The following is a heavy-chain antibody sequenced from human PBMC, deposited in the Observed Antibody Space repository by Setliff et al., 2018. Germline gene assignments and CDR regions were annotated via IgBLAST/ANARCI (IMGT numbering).Heavy chain of an antibody. D-gene: IGHD2-15*01. CDR3: ARGSGDHCSGASCYFLH. CDR2: ISDSSTYM. J-gene: IGHJ4*02. V-gene: IGHV3-21*04. CDR1: GFTFSDYN. Sequence: PGGSLRLSCAASGFTFSDYNMHWVRQSPGKGLEWVSSISDSSTYMHYVDSLKGRFTISRDNSRNSLYLQMNSLRADDTAVYYCARGSGDHCSGASCYFLHWGQGSLVTVSS.